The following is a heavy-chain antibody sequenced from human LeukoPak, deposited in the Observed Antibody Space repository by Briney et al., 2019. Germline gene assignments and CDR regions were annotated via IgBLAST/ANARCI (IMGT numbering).Heavy chain of an antibody. CDR3: ALYCSGGSCYSIGGAFDI. V-gene: IGHV3-23*01. D-gene: IGHD2-15*01. Sequence: GGSLRLSCAASGFTFSNYAMSWVRQAPGKGLEWVSAISRSGTDTYYADSVKGRFTISRDNSRNTLYLQMNSLRAEDTAVYFCALYCSGGSCYSIGGAFDIWGQGTLVTVSS. CDR1: GFTFSNYA. CDR2: ISRSGTDT. J-gene: IGHJ3*02.